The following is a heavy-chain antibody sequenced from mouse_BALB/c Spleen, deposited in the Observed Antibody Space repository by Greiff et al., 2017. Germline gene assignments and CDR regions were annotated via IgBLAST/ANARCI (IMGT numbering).Heavy chain of an antibody. CDR3: ARSRGNGDFDY. Sequence: QVQLQQSGAELARPGASVKLSCKASGYTFTSYWMQWVKQRPGQGLEWIGAIYPGDGDTRYTQKFKGKATLTADKSSSTAYMQLSSLASEDSAVYYCARSRGNGDFDYWGQGTTLTVSS. CDR2: IYPGDGDT. J-gene: IGHJ2*01. V-gene: IGHV1-87*01. CDR1: GYTFTSYW. D-gene: IGHD2-1*01.